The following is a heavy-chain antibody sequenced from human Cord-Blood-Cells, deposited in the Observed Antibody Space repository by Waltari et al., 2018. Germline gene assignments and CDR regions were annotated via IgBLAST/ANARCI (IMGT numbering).Heavy chain of an antibody. J-gene: IGHJ4*02. CDR2: INHSGST. D-gene: IGHD6-19*01. CDR1: GGSFSGYS. Sequence: QVQLQQWGAGLLKPSETLSLTCAVYGGSFSGYSWRWIRQPPGKGLEWIGEINHSGSTNYNPSLKSRVTISVDTSKNQFSLKLSSVTAADTAVYYCARGGIAVAGMTHLDYWGQGTLVTVSS. CDR3: ARGGIAVAGMTHLDY. V-gene: IGHV4-34*01.